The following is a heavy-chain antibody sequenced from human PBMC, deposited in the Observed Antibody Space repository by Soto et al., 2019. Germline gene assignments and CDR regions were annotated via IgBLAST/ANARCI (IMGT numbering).Heavy chain of an antibody. J-gene: IGHJ6*02. V-gene: IGHV1-69*06. CDR2: IIPIFGTA. CDR1: VGPLSSYA. CDR3: ARVESGCSGGRCYHPYYYYYGMEV. Sequence: SVKLYCKAPVGPLSSYAISLVRQAPGQGLEWMGGIIPIFGTANYAQKFQGRVAITADKSTSTAYMELSSLRSEETAVYYCARVESGCSGGRCYHPYYYYYGMEVWGQGTTVTVSS. D-gene: IGHD2-15*01.